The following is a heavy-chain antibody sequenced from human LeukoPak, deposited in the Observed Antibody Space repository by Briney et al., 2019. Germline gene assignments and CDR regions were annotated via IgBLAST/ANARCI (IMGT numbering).Heavy chain of an antibody. Sequence: GGSLRLSCAASGFTFSSYWMSWVRQAPGKGLEWVANIKQDGSEKYYVDSVKGRFTISRDNAKNSLYLQMNSLRAEDTALYYCAKSPDYYDSSGSTVDYWGQGTLVTVSS. V-gene: IGHV3-7*03. CDR1: GFTFSSYW. J-gene: IGHJ4*02. D-gene: IGHD3-22*01. CDR3: AKSPDYYDSSGSTVDY. CDR2: IKQDGSEK.